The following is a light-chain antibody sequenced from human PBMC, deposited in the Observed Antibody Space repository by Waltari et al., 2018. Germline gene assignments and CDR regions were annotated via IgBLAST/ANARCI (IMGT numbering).Light chain of an antibody. V-gene: IGKV3-15*01. CDR1: QSVSST. CDR3: QQYYNWLWT. J-gene: IGKJ1*01. CDR2: GAS. Sequence: EIVMTQSPATLSGSLGERATLSCRASQSVSSTLALYQQRPGQAPRLLIYGASTRATGVPARFSGSGSGTEFTLTISSLQSEDFAIYYCQQYYNWLWTFGQGTKVEIK.